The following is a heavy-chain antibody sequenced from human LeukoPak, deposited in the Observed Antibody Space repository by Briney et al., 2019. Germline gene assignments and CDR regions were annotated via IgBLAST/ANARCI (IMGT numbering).Heavy chain of an antibody. CDR2: ISGSGGST. CDR1: GFTFSSYA. V-gene: IGHV3-23*01. J-gene: IGHJ5*02. Sequence: PGGSLRLSRAASGFTFSSYAMSWVRYAPGKGLEWVSAISGSGGSTYYADSVKGRFTISRDNSKNTLYLQMNSLRAEDTAVYYCAKDRVLYDNWFDPWGQGTLVTVSS. CDR3: AKDRVLYDNWFDP. D-gene: IGHD2-2*02.